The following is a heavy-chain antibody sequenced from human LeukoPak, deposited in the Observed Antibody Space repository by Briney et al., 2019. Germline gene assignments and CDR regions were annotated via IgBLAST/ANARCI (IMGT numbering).Heavy chain of an antibody. V-gene: IGHV3-23*01. CDR1: GFSFSSYA. J-gene: IGHJ3*02. Sequence: GGSLRLSCAASGFSFSSYAMSWVRQAPGKGLEWVSGISSVGVITYYADSVRGRFTVSRDNSKNTLYLQMNSLRAEDTAVYYCAKDGYYYDSSLLAFDIWGQGTMVTVSS. CDR2: ISSVGVIT. D-gene: IGHD3-22*01. CDR3: AKDGYYYDSSLLAFDI.